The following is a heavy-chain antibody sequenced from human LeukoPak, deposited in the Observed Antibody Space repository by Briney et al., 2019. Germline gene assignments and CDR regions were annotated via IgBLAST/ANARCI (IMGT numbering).Heavy chain of an antibody. D-gene: IGHD4/OR15-4a*01. Sequence: GGSLRLSCTASGFTFSPYSMNWARRAPGKGREWVSSISSSSDYIYYADSVKGRFTISRDNAKNSLYLQMNSLRAEDTAVYYCARIPNSANFPNWFDPWGQGTLVTVSS. V-gene: IGHV3-21*01. CDR3: ARIPNSANFPNWFDP. CDR2: ISSSSDYI. CDR1: GFTFSPYS. J-gene: IGHJ5*02.